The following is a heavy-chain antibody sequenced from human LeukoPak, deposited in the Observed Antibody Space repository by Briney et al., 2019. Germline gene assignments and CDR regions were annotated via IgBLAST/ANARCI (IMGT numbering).Heavy chain of an antibody. J-gene: IGHJ4*02. Sequence: GGSLRLSCTAPGLTFSSYVMSWVRQAPGKGLEWVSTISGSGGSTFYADSVRGRFTTSRDNSRSTLYLQMNSLRAEDTATYYCSPPRGDSSGYYYVYWGQGTLVTVSS. V-gene: IGHV3-23*01. CDR2: ISGSGGST. D-gene: IGHD3-22*01. CDR1: GLTFSSYV. CDR3: SPPRGDSSGYYYVY.